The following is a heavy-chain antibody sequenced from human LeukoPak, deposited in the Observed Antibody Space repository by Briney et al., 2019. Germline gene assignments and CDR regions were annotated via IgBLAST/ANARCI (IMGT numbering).Heavy chain of an antibody. CDR3: ARGWELNAFDI. D-gene: IGHD1-26*01. CDR1: GFSFSRFA. Sequence: PGRSLRLSCAASGFSFSRFAIHWVRQAPGKGLQWVAVISYDGTNKYYADSVKGQFTISRDISKNTLYLQMNSLRAEDTAVYYCARGWELNAFDIWGQGTMVTVSS. J-gene: IGHJ3*02. CDR2: ISYDGTNK. V-gene: IGHV3-30-3*01.